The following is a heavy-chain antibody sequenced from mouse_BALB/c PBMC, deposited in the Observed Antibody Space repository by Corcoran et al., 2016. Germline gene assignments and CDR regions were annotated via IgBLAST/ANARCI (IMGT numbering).Heavy chain of an antibody. CDR1: GYTFTDYN. Sequence: EVLLQQSGPELVKPGTSVKIPCKASGYTFTDYNMDWVKQSHGKNLEWIGDINPNNGGTIYNQKFKGKATLTVDKSSSTAYMEIRSLTSEDAAVYYCASLDYFGSSPSDSWGQGTTLTVSS. D-gene: IGHD1-1*01. CDR2: INPNNGGT. J-gene: IGHJ2*01. CDR3: ASLDYFGSSPSDS. V-gene: IGHV1-18*01.